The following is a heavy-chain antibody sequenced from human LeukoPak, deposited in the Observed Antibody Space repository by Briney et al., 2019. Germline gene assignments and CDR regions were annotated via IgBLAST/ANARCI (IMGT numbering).Heavy chain of an antibody. Sequence: SETLSLTCTVSGGSISSYYWSWIRQPPGKGLEWIGYIYYSGSTNYNPSLKSRVTISVDTSKNQFSLKLSSVTAADTAVYYCARSLLWFGELGRAFDIWGQGTMVTVSS. CDR1: GGSISSYY. J-gene: IGHJ3*02. V-gene: IGHV4-59*01. D-gene: IGHD3-10*01. CDR2: IYYSGST. CDR3: ARSLLWFGELGRAFDI.